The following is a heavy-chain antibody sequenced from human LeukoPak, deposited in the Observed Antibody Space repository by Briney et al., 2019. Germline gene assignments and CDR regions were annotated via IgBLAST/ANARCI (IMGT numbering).Heavy chain of an antibody. CDR2: IYYSGST. Sequence: PSETLSLTCTVSGGSISSYYWSWIRQPPGKGLEWIGYIYYSGSTNYNPSLKSRVTISVDTSKNQFSLKLSSVTAADTAVYYCARVHDYSNYVGAFDIWGQGTMVTVSS. J-gene: IGHJ3*02. D-gene: IGHD4-11*01. CDR3: ARVHDYSNYVGAFDI. CDR1: GGSISSYY. V-gene: IGHV4-59*01.